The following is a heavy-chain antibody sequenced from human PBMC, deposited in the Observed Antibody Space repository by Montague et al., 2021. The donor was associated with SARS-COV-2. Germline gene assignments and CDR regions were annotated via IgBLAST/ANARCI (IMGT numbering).Heavy chain of an antibody. CDR3: AGTYSDFWSGFSHYYYMDV. D-gene: IGHD3-3*01. CDR1: GGSISSYY. Sequence: SETLSLTCTVSGGSISSYYWSWIRQPPGKGLELIGYIYYSGSTNYNPSLKSRVTISVDTSKTQFSLKLSSVTAADTAVYYCAGTYSDFWSGFSHYYYMDVWGKGTTVTVSS. V-gene: IGHV4-59*01. J-gene: IGHJ6*03. CDR2: IYYSGST.